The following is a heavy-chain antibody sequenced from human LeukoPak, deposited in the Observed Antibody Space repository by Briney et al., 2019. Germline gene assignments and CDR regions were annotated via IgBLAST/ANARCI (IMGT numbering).Heavy chain of an antibody. CDR1: GGSISSYY. Sequence: SETLSLTCTVSGGSISSYYWGWIRQPPGKGLEWIGSIYYSGSTYYNPSLKSRVTISVDTSKNQFSLKLSSVTAADTAVYYCASGYYYDSSGHFDYWGQGTLVTVSS. CDR2: IYYSGST. J-gene: IGHJ4*02. D-gene: IGHD3-22*01. CDR3: ASGYYYDSSGHFDY. V-gene: IGHV4-39*07.